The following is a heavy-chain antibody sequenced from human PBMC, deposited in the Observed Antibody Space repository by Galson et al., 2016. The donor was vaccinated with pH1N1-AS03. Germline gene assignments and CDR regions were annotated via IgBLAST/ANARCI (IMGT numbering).Heavy chain of an antibody. CDR1: GYTFTNYY. CDR3: AREGGSGGHCSGGNCDHFDY. J-gene: IGHJ4*02. CDR2: VNTGGGTT. D-gene: IGHD2-15*01. Sequence: SVKVSCKASGYTFTNYYLHWVRQAPGQGLEWMGIVNTGGGTTYYAQKFQGRVTMTRDTSTTTVYMELSSLRSEDTAVYYCAREGGSGGHCSGGNCDHFDYWGQGTLVTVS. V-gene: IGHV1-46*03.